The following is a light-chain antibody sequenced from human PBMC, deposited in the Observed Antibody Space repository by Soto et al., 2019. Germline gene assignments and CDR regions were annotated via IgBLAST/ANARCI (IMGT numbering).Light chain of an antibody. CDR1: ASIRNN. CDR2: AAS. CDR3: QQTYSTPRGA. V-gene: IGKV1-39*01. Sequence: DIQMTQSPSSLSASVGDRVTITCRASASIRNNVKWDQQKPGKDPKLLIYAASTLQSGVPSRFSGGGSGTEFTLTIGSLQPEDFTTYDCQQTYSTPRGAFGQGTKVEFK. J-gene: IGKJ1*01.